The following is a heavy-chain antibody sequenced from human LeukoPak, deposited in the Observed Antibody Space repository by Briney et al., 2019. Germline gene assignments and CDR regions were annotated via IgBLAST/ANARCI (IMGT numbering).Heavy chain of an antibody. Sequence: ASVKVSCKASGYTFTSYYMHWVRQAPGQGLEWMGIINPSGGSTSYAQKFQGRVTMTRDKSTSTVYMELSSLRSEGTAVYYCARDSLGIAVAGTLDYWGQGTLVTVSS. V-gene: IGHV1-46*01. J-gene: IGHJ4*02. CDR2: INPSGGST. D-gene: IGHD6-19*01. CDR3: ARDSLGIAVAGTLDY. CDR1: GYTFTSYY.